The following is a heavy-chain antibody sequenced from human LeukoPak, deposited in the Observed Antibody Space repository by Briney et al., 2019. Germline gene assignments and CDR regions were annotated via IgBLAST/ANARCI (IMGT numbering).Heavy chain of an antibody. V-gene: IGHV5-51*01. J-gene: IGHJ4*02. Sequence: GESLKSSCKGSAYSSTSYCIGWVRQMPGRGREWMGILFPGDSDTRNSPSFQGQVSISADKTISTTFLQWSSLKASDAATYYCARLITTVSAPLNYWGQGTLVTVSS. D-gene: IGHD4-17*01. CDR2: LFPGDSDT. CDR1: AYSSTSYC. CDR3: ARLITTVSAPLNY.